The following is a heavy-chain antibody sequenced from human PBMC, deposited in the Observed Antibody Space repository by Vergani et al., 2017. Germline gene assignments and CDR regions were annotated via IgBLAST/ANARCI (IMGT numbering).Heavy chain of an antibody. J-gene: IGHJ4*02. CDR2: IRYDGSNK. CDR3: AKDITPAAAGTDY. CDR1: GFTFSSYG. Sequence: QVQLVESGGGVVQPGGSLRLSCAASGFTFSSYGMNWVRQAPGKGLEWVAFIRYDGSNKYYADSVKGRFTISRDNSKNTLYLQMNSLRAEDTAVYYCAKDITPAAAGTDYWGQGTLVTVSS. D-gene: IGHD6-13*01. V-gene: IGHV3-30*02.